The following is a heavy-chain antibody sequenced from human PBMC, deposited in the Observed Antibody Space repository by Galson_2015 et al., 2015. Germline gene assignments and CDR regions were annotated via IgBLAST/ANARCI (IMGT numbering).Heavy chain of an antibody. CDR1: GFTFSSYS. CDR2: ISSSSSYI. CDR3: ARDLGIAVADHPFVYYYYYYMDV. Sequence: SLRLSCAASGFTFSSYSMNWVRQAPGKGLEWVSSISSSSSYIYYADSVKGRFTISRDNAKNSLYLQMNSLRAEDTAVYYCARDLGIAVADHPFVYYYYYYMDVWGKGTTVTVSS. V-gene: IGHV3-21*01. J-gene: IGHJ6*03. D-gene: IGHD6-19*01.